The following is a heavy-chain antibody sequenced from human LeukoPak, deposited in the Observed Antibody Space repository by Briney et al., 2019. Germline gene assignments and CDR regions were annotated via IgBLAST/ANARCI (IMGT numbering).Heavy chain of an antibody. J-gene: IGHJ5*02. CDR3: ARDWWELPRNWFDP. CDR1: GYTFTGYY. Sequence: GASVKVSCKASGYTFTGYYMHWVRQAPGQGLEWMGWINPNSGGTNYAQKFQGRVTMTRDTSISTAYMELSRLRSDDTAVYYCARDWWELPRNWFDPWGQGTLVTVSS. CDR2: INPNSGGT. V-gene: IGHV1-2*02. D-gene: IGHD1-26*01.